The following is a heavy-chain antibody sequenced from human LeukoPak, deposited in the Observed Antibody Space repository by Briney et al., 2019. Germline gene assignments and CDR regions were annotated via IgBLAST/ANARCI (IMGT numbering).Heavy chain of an antibody. V-gene: IGHV4-31*03. Sequence: TSETLSLTCTVSGGSISSGGYYWSWIRQHPGKGLEWIGYIYYSGSTYYNPSLKSRVTISVDTSKNQFSLKLSSVTAADTAVYYCATSPANYDILTGYYPVPYYFDYWGQGTLVTVSS. CDR1: GGSISSGGYY. CDR2: IYYSGST. CDR3: ATSPANYDILTGYYPVPYYFDY. J-gene: IGHJ4*02. D-gene: IGHD3-9*01.